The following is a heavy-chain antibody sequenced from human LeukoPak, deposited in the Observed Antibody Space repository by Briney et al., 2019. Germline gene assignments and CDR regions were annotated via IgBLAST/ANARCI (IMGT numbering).Heavy chain of an antibody. Sequence: GGSLRLSCAASGFTFDDYAMHWVRQAPGKGLEWVSGISWNSGSIGYADSVKGRFTISRDNAKNSLYLQMNSLRAEDTALYYCAKDIRDSSSWSSYGMDVWGQGTTVTVSS. CDR2: ISWNSGSI. V-gene: IGHV3-9*01. D-gene: IGHD6-13*01. J-gene: IGHJ6*02. CDR3: AKDIRDSSSWSSYGMDV. CDR1: GFTFDDYA.